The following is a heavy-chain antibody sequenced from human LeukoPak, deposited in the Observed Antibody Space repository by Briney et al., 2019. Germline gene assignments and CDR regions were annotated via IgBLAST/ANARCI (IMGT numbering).Heavy chain of an antibody. V-gene: IGHV1-46*01. CDR3: ARDLWYYYDSSGTGFDP. CDR1: GYTFTSYY. J-gene: IGHJ5*02. CDR2: INPSGGST. Sequence: ASVKVSCKASGYTFTSYYMHWVRQAPGQGLEWMGIINPSGGSTSYAQKFQGRVTMTRDTSTSTVYMELSSLRSEDTAVYYCARDLWYYYDSSGTGFDPWGQGTLVTVSS. D-gene: IGHD3-22*01.